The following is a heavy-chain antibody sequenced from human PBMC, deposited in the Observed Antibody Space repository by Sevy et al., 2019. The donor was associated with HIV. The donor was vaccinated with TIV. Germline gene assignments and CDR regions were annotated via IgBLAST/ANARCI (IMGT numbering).Heavy chain of an antibody. CDR1: GFTFSGYA. J-gene: IGHJ6*02. CDR2: INGKGRST. CDR3: AKTINSGGGVVPAANYYYYGLDV. D-gene: IGHD2-2*01. Sequence: GGSPRLSCAASGFTFSGYAMNWVRQAPGKGLEWVSAINGKGRSTHYADSVEGRSTISRDNSKNTLYLEMNSLRAEDTAVYYCAKTINSGGGVVPAANYYYYGLDVWGQGTTVTVSS. V-gene: IGHV3-23*01.